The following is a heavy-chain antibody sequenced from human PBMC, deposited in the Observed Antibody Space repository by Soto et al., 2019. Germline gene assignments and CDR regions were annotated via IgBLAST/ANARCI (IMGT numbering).Heavy chain of an antibody. J-gene: IGHJ4*02. Sequence: ASVKVSCKASGYTFTGHFLHWVRQAPGQGLGWMGWINPNNGDTNYAQKFRGRVTMTRDTSISTAYMELSRLRSDDTALYYCAKIRTYYDSSGAFDYWGQGTLVTVSS. CDR1: GYTFTGHF. CDR2: INPNNGDT. CDR3: AKIRTYYDSSGAFDY. D-gene: IGHD3-22*01. V-gene: IGHV1-2*02.